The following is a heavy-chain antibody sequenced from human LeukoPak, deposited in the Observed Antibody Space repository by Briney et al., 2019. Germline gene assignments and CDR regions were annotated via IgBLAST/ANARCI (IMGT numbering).Heavy chain of an antibody. CDR2: IIPIFGTA. Sequence: GASVTVSCTASGGTFSSYAISWVRQAPGQGLEWMGGIIPIFGTANYAQKFQGRVTITADESTSTAYMELSSLRSEDTAVYYCARYRSTMVRGVTNNWFDPWGQGTLVTVSP. J-gene: IGHJ5*02. V-gene: IGHV1-69*13. CDR3: ARYRSTMVRGVTNNWFDP. CDR1: GGTFSSYA. D-gene: IGHD3-10*01.